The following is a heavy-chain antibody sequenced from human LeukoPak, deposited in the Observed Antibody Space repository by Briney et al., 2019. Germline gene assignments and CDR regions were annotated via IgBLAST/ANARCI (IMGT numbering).Heavy chain of an antibody. Sequence: GASVKVSCKASGGTFSSYAISWVRQAPGQGLEWMGGIIPIFGTANYAQKFQGRVTITADESTSTAYMELSSLRSEDTAVYYCARLLLGYGGYGPHYFDYWGQGTLVTVSS. J-gene: IGHJ4*02. CDR3: ARLLLGYGGYGPHYFDY. CDR1: GGTFSSYA. D-gene: IGHD5-12*01. V-gene: IGHV1-69*13. CDR2: IIPIFGTA.